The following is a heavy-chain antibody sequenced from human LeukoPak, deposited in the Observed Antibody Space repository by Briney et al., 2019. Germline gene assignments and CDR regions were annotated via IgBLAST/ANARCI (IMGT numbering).Heavy chain of an antibody. V-gene: IGHV1-2*06. CDR2: ISPNSGGT. CDR3: ARQLETTSWFDY. J-gene: IGHJ4*02. D-gene: IGHD2-2*01. Sequence: ASVKVSCKASGYTFSDYYLHWVRLAPGQGLEWMGRISPNSGGTDYAQKFQGKVTMTRDASISTVYMDLNRLRSDDTAICYSARQLETTSWFDYWGQGTLVIVSS. CDR1: GYTFSDYY.